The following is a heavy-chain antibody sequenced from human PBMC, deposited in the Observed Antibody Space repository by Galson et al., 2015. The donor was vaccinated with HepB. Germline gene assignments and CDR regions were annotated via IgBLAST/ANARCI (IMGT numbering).Heavy chain of an antibody. D-gene: IGHD6-19*01. CDR3: ARDSASWSRDY. J-gene: IGHJ4*02. CDR1: GFTFSPCG. Sequence: SLRLSCAASGFTFSPCGMTWVRQAPGKGLEWVSTIGSGDHKFYPDSLKGRFTISRDNDKNSVYLQMTGLSAEDTAVYYCARDSASWSRDYWGQGTLVTVSS. V-gene: IGHV3-69-1*02. CDR2: IGSGDHK.